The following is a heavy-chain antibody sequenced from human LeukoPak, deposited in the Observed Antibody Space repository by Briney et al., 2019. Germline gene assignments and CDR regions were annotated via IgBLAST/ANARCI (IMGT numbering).Heavy chain of an antibody. D-gene: IGHD3-10*01. Sequence: SVKVSCTASGGTFSSYAISWVRQAPGQGLEWVGGIIPIFGTANYAQKFQGRVTITADESTSTAYMELSSLRSEDTAVYYCARDKGYYGSGSSAWCYWGQGTLVTVSS. V-gene: IGHV1-69*13. J-gene: IGHJ4*02. CDR3: ARDKGYYGSGSSAWCY. CDR1: GGTFSSYA. CDR2: IIPIFGTA.